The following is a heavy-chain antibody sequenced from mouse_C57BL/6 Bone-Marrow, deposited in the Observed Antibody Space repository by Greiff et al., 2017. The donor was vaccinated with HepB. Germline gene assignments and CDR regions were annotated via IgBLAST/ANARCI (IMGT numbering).Heavy chain of an antibody. J-gene: IGHJ3*01. CDR2: IDPANGNT. Sequence: VQLQQSVAELVRPGASVKLSCTASGFNIKNTYMHWVQQRPEQGLEWIGRIDPANGNTKYALKFQGKATITADTSSNTAYLQLSSLTSEDTAIYYCASCYGSSYLFAYWGQGALVTVSA. CDR1: GFNIKNTY. V-gene: IGHV14-3*01. CDR3: ASCYGSSYLFAY. D-gene: IGHD1-1*01.